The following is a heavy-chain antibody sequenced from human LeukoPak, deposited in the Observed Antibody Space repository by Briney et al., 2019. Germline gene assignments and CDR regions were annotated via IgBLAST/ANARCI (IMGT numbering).Heavy chain of an antibody. V-gene: IGHV4-39*01. J-gene: IGHJ4*02. CDR3: ARVHTRGDYFDY. CDR1: GGSISSSSYY. D-gene: IGHD2-15*01. CDR2: ICYSGST. Sequence: SETLSLTCTVSGGSISSSSYYWGWIRQPPGKGLEWIGSICYSGSTYYNPSLKSRVTISVDTSKNQFSLKLSSVTAADTAVYYCARVHTRGDYFDYWGQGTLVTVSS.